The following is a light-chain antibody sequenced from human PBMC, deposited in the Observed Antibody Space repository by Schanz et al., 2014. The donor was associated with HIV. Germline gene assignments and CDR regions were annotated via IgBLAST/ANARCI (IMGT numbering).Light chain of an antibody. V-gene: IGKV3-20*01. CDR1: QSVSSSY. CDR2: RAS. Sequence: EIVLTQSPGTLSLSPGERATLSCRASQSVSSSYLAWYQQKPGQAPRLLIYRASTRATGIPARFSGSGSGTDFTLTISSLEPEDIAVYYCQQYASSTPGTFGQGTKVEIK. CDR3: QQYASSTPGT. J-gene: IGKJ1*01.